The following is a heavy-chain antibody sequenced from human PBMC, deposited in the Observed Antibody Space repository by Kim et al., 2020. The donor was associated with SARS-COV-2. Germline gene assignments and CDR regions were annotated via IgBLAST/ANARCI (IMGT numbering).Heavy chain of an antibody. CDR2: INPNSGGT. J-gene: IGHJ6*02. D-gene: IGHD6-13*01. CDR3: ARGGPYSSSWYGGNYYGMDV. CDR1: GYTFTGYY. Sequence: ASVKVSCKASGYTFTGYYMHWVRQAPGQGLEWMGWINPNSGGTNYAQKFQGWVTMTRDTSISTDYMELSRLRSDDTAVYYCARGGPYSSSWYGGNYYGMDVWGQGTTVTVS. V-gene: IGHV1-2*04.